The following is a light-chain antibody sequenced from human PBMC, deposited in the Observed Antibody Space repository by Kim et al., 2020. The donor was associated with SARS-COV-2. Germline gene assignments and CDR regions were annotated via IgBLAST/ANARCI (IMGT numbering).Light chain of an antibody. CDR3: QKYNNCLRT. V-gene: IGKV1D-13*01. J-gene: IGKJ4*01. CDR1: QGISSA. Sequence: AIQLTQSPSSLSASVGDRVTITCRASQGISSALAWYQQKPGKAPKLLIYDASSLESGVPSRFSGSGSGTDFTLTISSLKSEDFAVYYCQKYNNCLRTFGAETKVDIK. CDR2: DAS.